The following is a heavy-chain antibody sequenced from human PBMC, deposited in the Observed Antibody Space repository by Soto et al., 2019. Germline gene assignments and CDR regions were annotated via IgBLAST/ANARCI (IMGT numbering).Heavy chain of an antibody. CDR2: IYESGST. CDR3: AREGSLAAAGPSSYYYYYGMDV. D-gene: IGHD6-13*01. Sequence: QVQLQESGPGLVKPSGTLSLTCAVSGVSMSSSYWWSWVRQPPGKGLEWIGEIYESGSTYYNPSLKSRVTISVDTSKNQFSLKLSSVTAADTAVYYCAREGSLAAAGPSSYYYYYGMDVWGQGTTVTVSS. V-gene: IGHV4-4*02. J-gene: IGHJ6*02. CDR1: GVSMSSSYW.